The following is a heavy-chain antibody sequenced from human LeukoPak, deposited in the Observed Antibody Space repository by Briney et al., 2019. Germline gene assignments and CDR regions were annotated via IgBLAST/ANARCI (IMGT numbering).Heavy chain of an antibody. J-gene: IGHJ6*02. CDR3: ARGHYGSGSYYGMDV. Sequence: PSQTLSLTCAVSGGSISSGGYSWSWIRQPPGKGLEWIGYIYHSGSTYYNPSLKSRVTTSVDRSKNQFSLKLSSVTAADTAVYYCARGHYGSGSYYGMDVWGQGTTVTVSS. CDR2: IYHSGST. D-gene: IGHD3-10*01. V-gene: IGHV4-30-2*01. CDR1: GGSISSGGYS.